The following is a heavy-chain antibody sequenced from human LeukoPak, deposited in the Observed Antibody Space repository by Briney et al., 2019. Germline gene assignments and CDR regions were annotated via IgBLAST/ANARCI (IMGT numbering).Heavy chain of an antibody. Sequence: GASVKVSCKASGYTFTSYGISWVRQAPGQGLEWMGWISAYNGNTNYAQKLQGRVTMTTDTSTSTAYMELRSLRSDDTAVYYCARDPRYCSSTSCYTPFDYWGQGTLVTVSS. CDR1: GYTFTSYG. V-gene: IGHV1-18*01. CDR3: ARDPRYCSSTSCYTPFDY. CDR2: ISAYNGNT. D-gene: IGHD2-2*02. J-gene: IGHJ4*02.